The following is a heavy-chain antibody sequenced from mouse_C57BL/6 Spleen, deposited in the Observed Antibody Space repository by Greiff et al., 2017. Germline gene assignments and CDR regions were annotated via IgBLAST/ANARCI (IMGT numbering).Heavy chain of an antibody. CDR1: GFNIKDDY. CDR2: LDPENGDT. V-gene: IGHV14-4*01. J-gene: IGHJ3*01. Sequence: EVQLQQSGAELVRPGASVKLSCTASGFNIKDDYMHWVKQRPEQGLEWIGWLDPENGDTEYASKFQGKATITADTSSNTAYLQLSSLTSEDTAVYYCTPLYYGTSFAYWGQGTLVTVSA. CDR3: TPLYYGTSFAY. D-gene: IGHD1-1*01.